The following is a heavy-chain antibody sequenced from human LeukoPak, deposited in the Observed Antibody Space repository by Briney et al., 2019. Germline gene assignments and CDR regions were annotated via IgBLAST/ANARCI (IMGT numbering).Heavy chain of an antibody. CDR1: GGSISSGGYY. Sequence: SQTLSLTCTVSGGSISSGGYYWSWIRQHPGKGLEWIGYIYYSGSTYYNPSLKSRVTISVDTSKNQFSLKLSSVTAADTAVYYCARVYYRALYSYYFDYWGQRTLVTVSS. CDR3: ARVYYRALYSYYFDY. D-gene: IGHD2-8*01. J-gene: IGHJ4*02. V-gene: IGHV4-31*03. CDR2: IYYSGST.